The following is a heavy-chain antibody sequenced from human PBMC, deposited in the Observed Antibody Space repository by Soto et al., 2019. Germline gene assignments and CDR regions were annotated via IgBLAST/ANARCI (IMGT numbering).Heavy chain of an antibody. CDR2: IYYSGST. Sequence: SETLSLTCTVSGGSISSGGYYWSWIRQHPGKGLEWIGYIYYSGSTYYNPSLKSRVTISVDTSKNQFSLKLSSVTAADTAVYYCAIDFSDYDSSGHFGYCGQGTLVIVSS. CDR1: GGSISSGGYY. V-gene: IGHV4-31*03. D-gene: IGHD3-22*01. J-gene: IGHJ4*02. CDR3: AIDFSDYDSSGHFGY.